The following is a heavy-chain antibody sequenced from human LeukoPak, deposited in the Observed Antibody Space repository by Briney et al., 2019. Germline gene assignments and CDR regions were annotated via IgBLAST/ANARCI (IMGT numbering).Heavy chain of an antibody. CDR2: ISYDGSNK. CDR1: GFTFSSYA. J-gene: IGHJ4*02. CDR3: ARDYRDPGFFDY. Sequence: GGSLRLSCAASGFTFSSYAMHWVRQAPGKGREWVAVISYDGSNKYYADSVKGRFTISRDNSKNTLYLQMNSLRAEDTAVYYCARDYRDPGFFDYWGQGTLVTVSS. V-gene: IGHV3-30-3*01. D-gene: IGHD5-24*01.